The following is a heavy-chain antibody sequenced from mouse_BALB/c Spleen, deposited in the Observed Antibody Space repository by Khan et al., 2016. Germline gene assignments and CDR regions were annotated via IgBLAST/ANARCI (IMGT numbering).Heavy chain of an antibody. CDR3: ARRTMIPYYYAMDY. CDR2: IDPANGNT. CDR1: GFNIKDTY. D-gene: IGHD2-4*01. J-gene: IGHJ4*01. Sequence: IQLVQSGAELVKPGASVKLSCTASGFNIKDTYMHWVKQRPEQGLEWIGRIDPANGNTKYDPKFQGKATITADTSSNTAYLQLSSLTSEDTAVYYCARRTMIPYYYAMDYWGQGTSVTVSS. V-gene: IGHV14-3*02.